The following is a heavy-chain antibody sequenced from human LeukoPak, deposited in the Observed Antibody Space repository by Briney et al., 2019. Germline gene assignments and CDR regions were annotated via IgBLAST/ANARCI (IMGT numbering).Heavy chain of an antibody. CDR1: GFTFSSYG. Sequence: GGSLRLSCAASGFTFSSYGMHWVRQAPGKGLEWVAVIWYDGSNKYYADSVKGRFTISRDNSKNTLCLQMNSLRAEDTAVYYCARDLGPLGQDAFDIWGQGTMVTVSS. V-gene: IGHV3-33*01. CDR3: ARDLGPLGQDAFDI. D-gene: IGHD3-10*01. CDR2: IWYDGSNK. J-gene: IGHJ3*02.